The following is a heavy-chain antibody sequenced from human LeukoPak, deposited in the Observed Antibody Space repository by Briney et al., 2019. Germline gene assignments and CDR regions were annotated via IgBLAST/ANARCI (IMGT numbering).Heavy chain of an antibody. Sequence: GGSLRPSCAASGFTFSSYVMAWFRQAPGKGLEWVSALSGGCGSTYYAGSVKGRFAISRDNSKNTLYLQMTSLRAEDTAVYYCAKDFDSSSWYRGFFDYWGQGSLVIVSS. CDR2: LSGGCGST. V-gene: IGHV3-23*01. CDR3: AKDFDSSSWYRGFFDY. J-gene: IGHJ4*02. D-gene: IGHD6-13*01. CDR1: GFTFSSYV.